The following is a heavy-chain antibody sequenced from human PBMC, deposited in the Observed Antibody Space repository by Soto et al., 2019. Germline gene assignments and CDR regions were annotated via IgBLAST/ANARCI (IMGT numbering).Heavy chain of an antibody. CDR2: ISHSGST. CDR3: AREYTYGSNFFDC. D-gene: IGHD5-18*01. CDR1: GCSISSAAYY. Sequence: QVQRQESGPGLVKPSQTLSLSFTVSGCSISSAAYYLSWIRQQPGKGLEWIGYISHSGSTYYTPSLTSRVLISADTSKNQFSLNLTSVTAADTAVYYCAREYTYGSNFFDCWGQGALVTVSS. J-gene: IGHJ4*02. V-gene: IGHV4-31*03.